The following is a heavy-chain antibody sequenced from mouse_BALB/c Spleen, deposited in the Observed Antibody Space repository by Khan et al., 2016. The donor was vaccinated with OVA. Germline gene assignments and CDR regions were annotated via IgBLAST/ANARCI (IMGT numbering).Heavy chain of an antibody. CDR3: THSLLLCAMDY. Sequence: VQLQQSGAEFVKPGASVKLSCTASGFNIKDTYIHWVKQRPEQGLEWIGRIDPANDKTNYDPKFQGKATITADTSSNTAYLHLSSLTSEDTVVYYCTHSLLLCAMDYWGQGTSVTVSS. CDR1: GFNIKDTY. V-gene: IGHV14-3*02. D-gene: IGHD1-2*01. J-gene: IGHJ4*01. CDR2: IDPANDKT.